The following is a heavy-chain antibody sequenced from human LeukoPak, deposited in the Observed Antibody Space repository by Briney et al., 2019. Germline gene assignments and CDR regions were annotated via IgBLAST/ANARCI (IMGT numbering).Heavy chain of an antibody. D-gene: IGHD2-2*02. CDR1: GFTFSSYG. CDR3: AKDDCSSTSCYTDY. Sequence: GRSLRLSCAASGFTFSSYGMHWVRQAPGKGLEWVAVIWYDGSNKYYADSVKGRFTISRDNSKNTLYLQMNSLRVEDTAVYYCAKDDCSSTSCYTDYWGQGTLVTVSS. J-gene: IGHJ4*02. CDR2: IWYDGSNK. V-gene: IGHV3-33*06.